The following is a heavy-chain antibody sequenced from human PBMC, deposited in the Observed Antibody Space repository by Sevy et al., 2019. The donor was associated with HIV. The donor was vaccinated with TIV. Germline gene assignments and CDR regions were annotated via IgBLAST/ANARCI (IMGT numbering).Heavy chain of an antibody. J-gene: IGHJ4*02. CDR3: AKSGLRFLEGLFPSY. Sequence: GGSLRLSCAASGFTFSSYGMHWVRQAPGKGLEWVAVISYDGSNKYYADSVKGRFTISRDNSKNTLYLQMNSLRAEDTAVYYCAKSGLRFLEGLFPSYWGQGTLVTVSS. CDR1: GFTFSSYG. D-gene: IGHD3-3*01. V-gene: IGHV3-30*18. CDR2: ISYDGSNK.